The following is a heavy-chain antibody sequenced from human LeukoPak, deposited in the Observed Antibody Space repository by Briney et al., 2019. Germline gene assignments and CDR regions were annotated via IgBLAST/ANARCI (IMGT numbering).Heavy chain of an antibody. D-gene: IGHD1-26*01. CDR2: TYYRSKWYN. Sequence: SQTLSLTCAISGDSVSSNSAAWNWHRQSPARGLEWLGRTYYRSKWYNAYAVSVKSRITINPDTSKNQFSLQLNSVIPEDTAVYYCARGVGGSPGTYAFDIWGQGTMVTVSS. V-gene: IGHV6-1*01. J-gene: IGHJ3*02. CDR3: ARGVGGSPGTYAFDI. CDR1: GDSVSSNSAA.